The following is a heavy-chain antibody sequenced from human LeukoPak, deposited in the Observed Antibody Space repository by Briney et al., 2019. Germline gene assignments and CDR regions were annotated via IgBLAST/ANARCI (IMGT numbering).Heavy chain of an antibody. CDR2: IYYSGST. CDR1: GGSISSYY. J-gene: IGHJ4*02. CDR3: ARVYSSGWYFRWGYFDY. Sequence: SETLSLTCTVSGGSISSYYWSWIRQPPGKGLEWIGYIYYSGSTNYNPSLKSRVTISVDTSKNQFSLKLSSVTAADTAVYYCARVYSSGWYFRWGYFDYWGQGTLVTVS. D-gene: IGHD6-19*01. V-gene: IGHV4-59*01.